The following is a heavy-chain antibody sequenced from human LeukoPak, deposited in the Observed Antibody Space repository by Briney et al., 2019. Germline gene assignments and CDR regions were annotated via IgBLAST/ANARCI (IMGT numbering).Heavy chain of an antibody. D-gene: IGHD3-10*01. Sequence: GRSLRLSCAASGFTFDDYAMHWVRQAPGKGLEWVSGISWNSGSIGYADSVKGRFTISRDNAKNSLYLQMNSLRAEDTALYYCAKDESAYYGSGSYVSYWGQGTLVTVSS. CDR1: GFTFDDYA. CDR3: AKDESAYYGSGSYVSY. V-gene: IGHV3-9*01. CDR2: ISWNSGSI. J-gene: IGHJ4*02.